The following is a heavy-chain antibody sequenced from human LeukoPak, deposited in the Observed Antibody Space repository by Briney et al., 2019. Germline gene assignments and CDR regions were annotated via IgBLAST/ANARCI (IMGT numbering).Heavy chain of an antibody. V-gene: IGHV4-59*01. D-gene: IGHD5-12*01. J-gene: IGHJ4*02. CDR1: GGSISSYY. CDR2: IYYSGST. Sequence: SETLSLTCTVSGGSISSYYWSWIRQPPGKGLEWIGYIYYSGSTNYNPSLKSRVTISVDTSKNQFSLKLSSVTAADTAVYYCARTQTWLPYFDYWGQGTLATVSS. CDR3: ARTQTWLPYFDY.